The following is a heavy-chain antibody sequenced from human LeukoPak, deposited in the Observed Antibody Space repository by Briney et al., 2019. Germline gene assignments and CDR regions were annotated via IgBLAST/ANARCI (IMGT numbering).Heavy chain of an antibody. V-gene: IGHV1-18*01. CDR1: GYAFSSYS. CDR3: ARGNWNDPKVHSDY. CDR2: ISTYNGYT. Sequence: GASVKVSCTASGYAFSSYSITWVRQAPGQGLEWMGWISTYNGYTYYAQKFQDRVTLTTDTSTTTAYLELRSLISDDTAVYFCARGNWNDPKVHSDYWGQGTLVTVST. J-gene: IGHJ4*02. D-gene: IGHD1-1*01.